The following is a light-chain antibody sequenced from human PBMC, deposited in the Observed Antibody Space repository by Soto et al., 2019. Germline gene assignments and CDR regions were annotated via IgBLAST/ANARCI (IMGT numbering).Light chain of an antibody. V-gene: IGLV1-36*01. Sequence: QSVLTQPPSVSEAPRQRVTISCSGSWSNIGHNAVNWYQQLPGKAPKLLIYYDDLLPSGVSDRFSGSKSGTSASLAISGLQSEDEADYYCAAWDDGLNGVVFGGGTKLTVL. J-gene: IGLJ2*01. CDR3: AAWDDGLNGVV. CDR1: WSNIGHNA. CDR2: YDD.